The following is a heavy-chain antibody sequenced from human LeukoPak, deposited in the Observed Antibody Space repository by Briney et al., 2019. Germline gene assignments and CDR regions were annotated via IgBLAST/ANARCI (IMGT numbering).Heavy chain of an antibody. CDR3: ATVGRLEGAAFDY. CDR2: INHSGST. Sequence: PSETLSLTCAVYGGSFSGYYWSWIRQPPGKGLEWIGEINHSGSTNYNPSLKSRVTISVDTSKNQFSLKLSSVTAADTAVYYCATVGRLEGAAFDYGGQGTLVTVSS. V-gene: IGHV4-34*01. CDR1: GGSFSGYY. D-gene: IGHD1-26*01. J-gene: IGHJ4*02.